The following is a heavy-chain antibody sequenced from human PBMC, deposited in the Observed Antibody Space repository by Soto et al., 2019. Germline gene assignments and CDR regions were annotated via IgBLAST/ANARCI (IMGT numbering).Heavy chain of an antibody. CDR2: ITGSGGST. V-gene: IGHV3-23*01. CDR1: GFTFSTYA. Sequence: GGSLRLSCAASGFTFSTYAMIWVRQAPGKGLEWVSVITGSGGSTYYADSVKGRFTISRDNSKNTLYLQMNSMRAEDTAVYYCAEGIAGGSIDYWGQGTLVTVSS. CDR3: AEGIAGGSIDY. D-gene: IGHD6-13*01. J-gene: IGHJ4*02.